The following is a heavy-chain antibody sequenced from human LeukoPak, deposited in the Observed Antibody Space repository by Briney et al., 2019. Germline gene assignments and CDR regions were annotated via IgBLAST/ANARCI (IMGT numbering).Heavy chain of an antibody. D-gene: IGHD2-15*01. CDR2: IYTSGST. J-gene: IGHJ4*02. V-gene: IGHV4-4*07. CDR3: GRDGGSPFVGLGWF. Sequence: SETLSLTCTASGDSISIYSVSWIRQPAGKGLEWVGRIYTSGSTNYSPSLKSRVTMSVDTSKNQFSLKPTSVTAADTALSYCGRDGGSPFVGLGWFWGQGTLVTVSS. CDR1: GDSISIYS.